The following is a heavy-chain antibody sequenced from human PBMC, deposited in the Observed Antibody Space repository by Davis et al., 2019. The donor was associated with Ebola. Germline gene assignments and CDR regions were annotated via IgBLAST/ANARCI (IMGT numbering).Heavy chain of an antibody. CDR1: GYTFTSRD. CDR2: INPNSGNT. D-gene: IGHD1-26*01. V-gene: IGHV1-8*01. CDR3: ARDSSGVVGANDFDY. J-gene: IGHJ4*02. Sequence: AASVKVSCKASGYTFTSRDINWVRQATGQGLEWVGWINPNSGNTGYARKFQGRVTMTRNTSINTAYMELSSLRSEDTAVYFCARDSSGVVGANDFDYWGQGTLVTVSS.